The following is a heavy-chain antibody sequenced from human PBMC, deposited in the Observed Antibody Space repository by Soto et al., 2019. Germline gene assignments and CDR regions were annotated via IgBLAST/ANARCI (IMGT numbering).Heavy chain of an antibody. D-gene: IGHD6-6*01. Sequence: RSLPCTASGGSITSGGHYWSWIRQRPGKGLEWIGIIYYSGSTSYHPSLNSRVTISLDTSKNQFSLKLSSVTAADTAVYHCAGHYSSSWVYNYWGEGTLVTVSS. CDR2: IYYSGST. CDR1: GGSITSGGHY. V-gene: IGHV4-31*03. CDR3: AGHYSSSWVYNY. J-gene: IGHJ4*02.